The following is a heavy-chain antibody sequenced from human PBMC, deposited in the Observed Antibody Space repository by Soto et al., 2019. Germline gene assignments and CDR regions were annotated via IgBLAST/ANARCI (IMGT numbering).Heavy chain of an antibody. Sequence: ETLSLTCTVSGGSITSSYWSWVRQAPGKGLEWVSALSGRGGSTYYADSVKGRFTIPRDNSKNTLYLQMNSLRAEETAVYFCAKYRRVAVFDWFDPRGQAALVTVSS. V-gene: IGHV3-23*01. CDR3: AKYRRVAVFDWFDP. CDR1: GGSITSSY. D-gene: IGHD6-19*01. J-gene: IGHJ5*02. CDR2: LSGRGGST.